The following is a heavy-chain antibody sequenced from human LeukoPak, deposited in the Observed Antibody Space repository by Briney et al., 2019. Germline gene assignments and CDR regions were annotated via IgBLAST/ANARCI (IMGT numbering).Heavy chain of an antibody. CDR1: GFTFDDYA. D-gene: IGHD2-15*01. CDR3: AKDIRPGLHDAFDI. V-gene: IGHV3-43D*04. Sequence: GGSLRLSCAASGFTFDDYAMHWVRQAPGKGLEWVSLISWDGGSTYYADSVKGRFTISRDNSKNSLYLQMNSLRAEDTALYYCAKDIRPGLHDAFDIWGQGTMVTVS. CDR2: ISWDGGST. J-gene: IGHJ3*02.